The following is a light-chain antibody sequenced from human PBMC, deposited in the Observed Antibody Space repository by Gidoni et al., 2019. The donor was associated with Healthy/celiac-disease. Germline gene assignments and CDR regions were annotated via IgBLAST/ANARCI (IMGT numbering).Light chain of an antibody. CDR1: QEISNY. J-gene: IGKJ2*02. CDR3: QQYDNFPST. Sequence: DIQLTQSPSSLSASVGDRVTITCQASQEISNYLNWYQQKPGKAPKLLIYDASSLETGVPSRFSGSGSGTDFTFTISSLQPEDIATYYCQQYDNFPSTFGQGTKLEIK. V-gene: IGKV1-33*01. CDR2: DAS.